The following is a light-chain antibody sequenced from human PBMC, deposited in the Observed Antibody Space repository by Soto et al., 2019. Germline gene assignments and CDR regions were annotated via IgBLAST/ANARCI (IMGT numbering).Light chain of an antibody. CDR2: EVS. J-gene: IGLJ1*01. CDR3: SSYTSSSPYV. CDR1: SSDVGGYNY. V-gene: IGLV2-14*01. Sequence: QSVLTQPACVSGSPGQSITISCTGTSSDVGGYNYVSWYQQHPGKAPKLMIYEVSNRPSGVSNRSSGSKSGNTASLTISGLQAEDEADYYCSSYTSSSPYVFGTGTKVTVL.